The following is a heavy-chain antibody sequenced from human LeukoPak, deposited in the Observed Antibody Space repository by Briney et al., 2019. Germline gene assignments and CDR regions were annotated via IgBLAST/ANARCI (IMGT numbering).Heavy chain of an antibody. CDR3: ARSTYYFDSTGFYPFDF. V-gene: IGHV4-59*01. D-gene: IGHD3-22*01. Sequence: SSETLSLTCTVSGGSISGYFWSWIRQSPGKGLEWIGFFYYSGNTNYNPSLKSRVTVSADTSKNQFSLKLTSVTAADTAMYYCARSTYYFDSTGFYPFDFWGQGTLVTVSS. CDR1: GGSISGYF. J-gene: IGHJ4*02. CDR2: FYYSGNT.